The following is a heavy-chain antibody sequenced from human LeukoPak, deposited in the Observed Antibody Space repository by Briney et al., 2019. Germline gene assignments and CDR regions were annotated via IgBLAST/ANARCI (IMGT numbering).Heavy chain of an antibody. J-gene: IGHJ4*02. CDR3: ARHPLDYYDSSGYYVGFDY. CDR1: GYSFTGYW. Sequence: GESLKISCKGSGYSFTGYWIGWVRQMPGKGLEWMGIIYPGDSDTRYSPSFQGQVTISADKSISTAYLQWSSLKASDTAMYYCARHPLDYYDSSGYYVGFDYWGQGTLVTVSS. D-gene: IGHD3-22*01. V-gene: IGHV5-51*01. CDR2: IYPGDSDT.